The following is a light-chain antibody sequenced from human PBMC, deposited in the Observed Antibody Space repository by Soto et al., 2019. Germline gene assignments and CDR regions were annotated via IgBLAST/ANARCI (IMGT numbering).Light chain of an antibody. CDR3: RSYAGSNNLL. Sequence: QSALTQPPSASGSPGQSVTISCTGTSGDVGGYNYVSWYQQHPGKAPKLMMYEVTQRPSGVPDRFSGSKSGNTASLTDSGLQAEDEADYYCRSYAGSNNLLFGGGTKVTVL. V-gene: IGLV2-8*01. CDR2: EVT. J-gene: IGLJ3*02. CDR1: SGDVGGYNY.